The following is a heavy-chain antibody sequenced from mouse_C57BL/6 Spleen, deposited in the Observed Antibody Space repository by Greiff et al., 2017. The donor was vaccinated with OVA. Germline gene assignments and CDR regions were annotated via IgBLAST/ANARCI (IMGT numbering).Heavy chain of an antibody. J-gene: IGHJ4*01. CDR1: GYTFTSYW. CDR3: ARRGIYYGYDEGYYAMDD. V-gene: IGHV1-53*01. CDR2: INPSNGGT. D-gene: IGHD2-2*01. Sequence: QVQLQQPGTELVKPGASVKLSCKASGYTFTSYWMHWVKQRPGQGLEWIGNINPSNGGTNYNEKFKSKATLTVDKSSSTAYMQLSSLTSEDSAVYYCARRGIYYGYDEGYYAMDDWGQGTSVTVSS.